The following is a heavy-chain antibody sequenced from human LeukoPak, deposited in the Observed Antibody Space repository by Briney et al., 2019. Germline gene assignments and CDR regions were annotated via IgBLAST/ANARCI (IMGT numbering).Heavy chain of an antibody. CDR2: INSDGSST. CDR3: ARGGGYSYGHIDY. CDR1: GFTLSSYW. Sequence: AGGSLRLSCAASGFTLSSYWMHWVRQAPGKGLVWVSRINSDGSSTSYADSVKGRFTISRDNAKNTLYLQMNSLRAEDTAVYYCARGGGYSYGHIDYWGQGTLVTVSS. D-gene: IGHD5-18*01. J-gene: IGHJ4*02. V-gene: IGHV3-74*01.